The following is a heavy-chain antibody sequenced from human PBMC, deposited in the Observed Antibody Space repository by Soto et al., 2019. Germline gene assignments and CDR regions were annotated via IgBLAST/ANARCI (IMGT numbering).Heavy chain of an antibody. V-gene: IGHV1-18*01. Sequence: QVQLVQSGAEVKKPGASVKVSCKASGVNLRYYGICWLRQAPGQGLEWMGWISGNSGDTKYAQKLQGRVTLTTDTSTSTAYMELRSLRSDDTAVYYCAREDYDTNIWGQGTLVTVSS. CDR1: GVNLRYYG. CDR3: AREDYDTNI. J-gene: IGHJ4*02. CDR2: ISGNSGDT. D-gene: IGHD3-22*01.